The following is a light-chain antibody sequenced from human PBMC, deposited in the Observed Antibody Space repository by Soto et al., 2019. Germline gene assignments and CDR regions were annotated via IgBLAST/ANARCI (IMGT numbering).Light chain of an antibody. CDR1: PSVPNF. CDR2: GAF. CDR3: QQRNIWPPVT. J-gene: IGKJ5*01. Sequence: PGERATLSCRASPSVPNFLAWYQQKPGQAPRLLIYGAFNRATGIPARFSGSGSGTDFTLTISSLEPEDSAIYYCQQRNIWPPVTFGQGTRLEIK. V-gene: IGKV3-11*01.